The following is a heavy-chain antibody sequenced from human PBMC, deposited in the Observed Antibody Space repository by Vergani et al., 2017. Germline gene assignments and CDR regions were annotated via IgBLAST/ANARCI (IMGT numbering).Heavy chain of an antibody. CDR2: IRYDGSNK. CDR3: AKDYYYYDSSGYYGDY. CDR1: GFTFSSYG. Sequence: VQLVESGGGLVKPGGSLRLSCGGFGFTFSSYGMHWVRQAPGKGLEWVAFIRYDGSNKYYADSVKGRFTISRDNSKNTLYLQMNSLRAEDTAVYYCAKDYYYYDSSGYYGDYWGQGTLVTVSS. V-gene: IGHV3-30*02. J-gene: IGHJ4*02. D-gene: IGHD3-22*01.